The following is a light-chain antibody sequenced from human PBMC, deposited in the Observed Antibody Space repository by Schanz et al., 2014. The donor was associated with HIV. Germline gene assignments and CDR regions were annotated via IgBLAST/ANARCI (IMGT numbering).Light chain of an antibody. CDR2: AAS. CDR3: QQLDTYPLT. V-gene: IGKV1-9*01. J-gene: IGKJ1*01. Sequence: IQMTQSPSSLSASVGDRVTITCRASQDIRYSLAWYQQRPGKAPRVLIYAASTLQRGVPSRFSGSGSGTEFPLTISSLQPEDFATYYCQQLDTYPLTFGLGTKVAIK. CDR1: QDIRYS.